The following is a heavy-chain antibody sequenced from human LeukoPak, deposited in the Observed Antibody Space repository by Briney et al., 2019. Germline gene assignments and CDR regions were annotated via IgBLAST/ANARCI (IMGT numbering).Heavy chain of an antibody. D-gene: IGHD2-15*01. CDR1: GYTFTGYY. CDR3: ASTGYCSGGSCYSNRY. CDR2: INPNSGGT. J-gene: IGHJ4*02. V-gene: IGHV1-2*02. Sequence: ASVKVSCKASGYTFTGYYMHWVRQAPGQGLEWMGWINPNSGGTNYAQKFQGRVTMTRDTSISTAYMGLSRLRSDDTAVYYCASTGYCSGGSCYSNRYWGQGTLVTVSS.